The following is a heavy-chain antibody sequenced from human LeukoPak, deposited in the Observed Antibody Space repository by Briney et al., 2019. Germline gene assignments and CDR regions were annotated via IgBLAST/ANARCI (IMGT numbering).Heavy chain of an antibody. CDR2: IYYSGST. CDR1: GGSISSYY. D-gene: IGHD2-2*01. J-gene: IGHJ5*02. Sequence: SETLSLTCTVSGGSISSYYWSWIRQPPGKGLEWIGYIYYSGSTNYNPSLKSRVTISVDTSKNQFSLKLSSVTAADTAVYYCARDLLGRYCSSTSCHNWLDPWGQGTLVTVSS. CDR3: ARDLLGRYCSSTSCHNWLDP. V-gene: IGHV4-59*01.